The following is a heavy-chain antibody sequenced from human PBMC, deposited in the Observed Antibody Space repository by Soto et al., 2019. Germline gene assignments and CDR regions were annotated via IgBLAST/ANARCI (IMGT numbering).Heavy chain of an antibody. D-gene: IGHD5-18*01. CDR3: ARAHSTVWHYFDY. CDR1: GYTFTSYA. CDR2: INAGNGNT. Sequence: ASVKVSCKASGYTFTSYAMHWVRQAPGQRLEWMGWINAGNGNTKYSQKFQGRVTITRDTSASTAYMELSSLKVDDTAMYYCARAHSTVWHYFDYWGPGTLVTVSS. J-gene: IGHJ4*02. V-gene: IGHV1-3*01.